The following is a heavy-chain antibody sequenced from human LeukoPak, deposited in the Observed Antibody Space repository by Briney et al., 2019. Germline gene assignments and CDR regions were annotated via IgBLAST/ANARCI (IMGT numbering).Heavy chain of an antibody. CDR2: INSDGSST. Sequence: GGSLRLSCAASGFTFSSYWMHWVRQAPGKGLVWVSRINSDGSSTTYADSVKGRFTISRDNAKNTLYLQMNSLRAEDTAVYYCAYFACRSTSCEYFDYWGQGTLVTVSS. V-gene: IGHV3-74*01. CDR1: GFTFSSYW. J-gene: IGHJ4*02. CDR3: AYFACRSTSCEYFDY. D-gene: IGHD2-2*01.